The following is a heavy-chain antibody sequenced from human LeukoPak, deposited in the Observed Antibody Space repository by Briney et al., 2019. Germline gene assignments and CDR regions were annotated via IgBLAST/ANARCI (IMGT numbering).Heavy chain of an antibody. V-gene: IGHV4-4*07. J-gene: IGHJ5*02. D-gene: IGHD3-3*01. Sequence: SETLSLTCAVSGDSMSSYYWSWLRQPAGRGLEWIGRMYMRGSTSYNPSLKSRVTMSVDTSKQLFSLKLKSVTAADTAVYCCAAGPSYFDGSGYSPNWFDPWGQGTLVTVSS. CDR2: MYMRGST. CDR1: GDSMSSYY. CDR3: AAGPSYFDGSGYSPNWFDP.